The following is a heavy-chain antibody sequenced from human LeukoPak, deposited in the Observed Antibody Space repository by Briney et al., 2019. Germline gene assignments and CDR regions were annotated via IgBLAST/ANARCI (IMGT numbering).Heavy chain of an antibody. CDR2: INHSGST. V-gene: IGHV4-34*01. Sequence: SETLSLTCSVSDDSITMYYWSWIRQPPGKGLEWIGEINHSGSTNYNPSLKSRVTISVDTSKNQFSLKLSSVTAADTAVYYCARARARYLYYFDYWGQGTLVTVSS. CDR3: ARARARYLYYFDY. J-gene: IGHJ4*02. CDR1: DDSITMYY. D-gene: IGHD1-1*01.